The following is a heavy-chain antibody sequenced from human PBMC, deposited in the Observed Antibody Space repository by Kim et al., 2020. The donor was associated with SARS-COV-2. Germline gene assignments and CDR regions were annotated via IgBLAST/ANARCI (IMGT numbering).Heavy chain of an antibody. Sequence: GGSLRLSCAASGFTFSSYGMHWVRQAPGKGLEWVAVIWYDGSNKYYADSVKGRFTISRDNSKNTLYLQMNSLRAEDTAGYYCAKDGSTMVRGVIRYYYYGMDGWGQGTTVTVSS. CDR2: IWYDGSNK. CDR1: GFTFSSYG. D-gene: IGHD3-10*01. J-gene: IGHJ6*02. CDR3: AKDGSTMVRGVIRYYYYGMDG. V-gene: IGHV3-33*06.